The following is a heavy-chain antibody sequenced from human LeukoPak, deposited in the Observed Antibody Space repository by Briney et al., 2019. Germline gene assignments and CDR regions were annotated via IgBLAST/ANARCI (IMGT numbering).Heavy chain of an antibody. D-gene: IGHD1-20*01. CDR3: ARGFNWNDPLDH. V-gene: IGHV3-33*01. CDR1: GFTFSSYG. CDR2: IWYDGSNK. J-gene: IGHJ4*02. Sequence: QPGRSLRPSCAASGFTFSSYGMHWVRQAPGKGLEWVAVIWYDGSNKYYADSVKGRFTISRDNSKNTLYLQMNSLRAEDTAVYYCARGFNWNDPLDHWGQGTLVTVSS.